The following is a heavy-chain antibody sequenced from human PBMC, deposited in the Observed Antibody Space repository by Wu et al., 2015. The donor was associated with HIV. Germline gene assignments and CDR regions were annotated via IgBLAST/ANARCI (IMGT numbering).Heavy chain of an antibody. CDR2: ISAYNGNT. Sequence: QVQLVQSGAEVKKPGASVKVSCKASGYTFISYGISWVRQAPGQGLEWMGWISAYNGNTKDVQKFQGRVTMTRDTSTNTAYMELRSLRSDDTAVYYCAREQPSYGYSFDYVGQGTLVTVSS. V-gene: IGHV1-18*01. CDR3: AREQPSYGYSFDY. J-gene: IGHJ4*02. CDR1: GYTFISYG. D-gene: IGHD5-18*01.